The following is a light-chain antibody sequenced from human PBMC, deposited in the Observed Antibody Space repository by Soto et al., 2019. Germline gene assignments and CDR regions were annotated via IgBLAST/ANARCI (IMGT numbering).Light chain of an antibody. CDR1: QSVLYSSNNKNY. J-gene: IGKJ1*01. V-gene: IGKV4-1*01. CDR2: WAS. CDR3: QQYYSTLWT. Sequence: DIVMTQSPDSLAVSLGERATINCKSSQSVLYSSNNKNYLAWYHQKPGQPPKLLIYWASNRESGVPDRFSGSGSGTDFTLTISSLQAEDVAVYYCQQYYSTLWTFGQGTKVEI.